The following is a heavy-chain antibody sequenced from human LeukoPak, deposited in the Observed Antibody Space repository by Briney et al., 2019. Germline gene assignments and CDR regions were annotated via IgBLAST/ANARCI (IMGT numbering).Heavy chain of an antibody. V-gene: IGHV3-30-3*01. CDR2: ISYDGSNK. CDR3: ATRSMYSSGFDP. CDR1: GFTFSSYA. D-gene: IGHD6-19*01. J-gene: IGHJ5*02. Sequence: GRSLRLSCAASGFTFSSYAMHWVRQAPGKGLEWVAVISYDGSNKYYADSVKGRSTISRDNSKYTLYLQMNSLRAEDTAVYYCATRSMYSSGFDPWGQGTLVTVSS.